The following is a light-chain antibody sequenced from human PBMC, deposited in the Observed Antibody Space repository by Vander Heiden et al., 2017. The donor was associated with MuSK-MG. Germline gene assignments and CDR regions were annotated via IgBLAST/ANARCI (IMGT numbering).Light chain of an antibody. CDR3: QQGHRWPRT. CDR1: QSVGGC. V-gene: IGKV3-11*01. CDR2: GAS. J-gene: IGKJ1*01. Sequence: EIVLTQSPGTLSLSPGERATLSCRASQSVGGCLAWYQRKPGQVPRLLFYGASNRGTDIPARFSDSGSGTDFTLTIGSLEPEDFAVYFCQQGHRWPRTFGQGTKVEIK.